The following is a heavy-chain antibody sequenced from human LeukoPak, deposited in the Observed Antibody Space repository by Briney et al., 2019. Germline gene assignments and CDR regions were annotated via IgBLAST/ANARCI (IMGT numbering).Heavy chain of an antibody. CDR3: ARDSYSSGSD. V-gene: IGHV3-74*01. J-gene: IGHJ4*02. CDR2: INNDGSTT. CDR1: GFTFSSDC. D-gene: IGHD6-19*01. Sequence: GGSPSLSCAASGFTFSSDCMHWVCQAPGKGLVWVSRINNDGSTTAHADSVKCRFTISRDNANDTLYLQMNSLRAEDTAVYYCARDSYSSGSDWGQGTLVTVSS.